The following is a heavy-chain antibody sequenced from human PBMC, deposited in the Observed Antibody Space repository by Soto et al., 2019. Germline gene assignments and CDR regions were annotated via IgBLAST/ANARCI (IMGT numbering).Heavy chain of an antibody. CDR2: ISGSGGST. CDR3: AKDYDYNWGSYRLFDY. J-gene: IGHJ4*02. D-gene: IGHD3-16*02. V-gene: IGHV3-23*01. Sequence: EVQLLESGGGLVQPGGSLRLSCAASGFTFSSYAMSWVRQAPGKGLEWVSAISGSGGSTYYSDSVEGRFTISRDNSKNMLYLQMKSVRAVDTAVYYCAKDYDYNWGSYRLFDYWGQGTLFTDSS. CDR1: GFTFSSYA.